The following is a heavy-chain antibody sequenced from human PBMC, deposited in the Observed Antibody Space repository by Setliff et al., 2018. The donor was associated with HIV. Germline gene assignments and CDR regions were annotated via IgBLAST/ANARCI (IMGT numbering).Heavy chain of an antibody. J-gene: IGHJ4*02. D-gene: IGHD3-16*01. CDR3: ARVDGYNNYDSGGLDY. CDR2: ISVYNDNT. CDR1: GYTFSTYG. V-gene: IGHV1-18*01. Sequence: ASVKVSCKASGYTFSTYGISWVRQAPGQGLEWMGWISVYNDNTNYAQKFQGRVTMTTDTSTNTAYMELRSLRSDDTAVYHCARVDGYNNYDSGGLDYWGQGTLVTVLL.